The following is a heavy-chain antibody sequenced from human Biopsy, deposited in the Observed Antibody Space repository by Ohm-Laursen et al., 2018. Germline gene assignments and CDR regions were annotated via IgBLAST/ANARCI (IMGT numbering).Heavy chain of an antibody. J-gene: IGHJ1*01. CDR3: ARGSNEYGGLYFPH. CDR1: GGSFTGHY. V-gene: IGHV4-59*11. CDR2: ISHTGYT. D-gene: IGHD4-23*01. Sequence: PSQTLSLTCPVSGGSFTGHYWTWIRQPPGKGLEWIGHISHTGYTSYKSSLKSRVTISLDTSRKHFSLGLTSLAAADTAVYYCARGSNEYGGLYFPHWGQGTLVTVSS.